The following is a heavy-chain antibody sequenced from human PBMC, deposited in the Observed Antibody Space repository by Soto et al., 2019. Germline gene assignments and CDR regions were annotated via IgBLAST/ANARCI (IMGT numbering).Heavy chain of an antibody. V-gene: IGHV4-39*01. D-gene: IGHD2-8*01. CDR1: VGSVSNSNYY. CDR3: VSQRTSVLTKAYFDY. Sequence: PPETLCLTCTFCVGSVSNSNYYWGWIRKSPGKGLEWIGSVYYRGRSYSKSSVKSRVTISVDTSKNQFSLNLNSVTASDTAVYYCVSQRTSVLTKAYFDYWGPGAMVTVSS. J-gene: IGHJ4*02. CDR2: VYYRGRS.